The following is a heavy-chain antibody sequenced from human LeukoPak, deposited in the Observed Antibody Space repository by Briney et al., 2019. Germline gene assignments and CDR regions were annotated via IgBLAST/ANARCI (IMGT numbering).Heavy chain of an antibody. CDR3: AKDGDSSGWYYFDY. Sequence: PGRSLRLSCAASGFTFSRYGMHWVRRAPGKGLEWVAVISYDGSNKYYADSVKGRFTISRDNSKNTLYLQMNSLRAEDTAVYYCAKDGDSSGWYYFDYWGQGTLVTVSS. J-gene: IGHJ4*02. CDR2: ISYDGSNK. V-gene: IGHV3-30*18. CDR1: GFTFSRYG. D-gene: IGHD6-19*01.